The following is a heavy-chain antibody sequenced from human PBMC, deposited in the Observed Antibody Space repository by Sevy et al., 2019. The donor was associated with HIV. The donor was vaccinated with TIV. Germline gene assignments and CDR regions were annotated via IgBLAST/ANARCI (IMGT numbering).Heavy chain of an antibody. J-gene: IGHJ4*02. CDR3: AREWHSSFDY. CDR2: IKQDGSEK. V-gene: IGHV3-7*01. Sequence: GGSLRLSCAASGFSFSSYWMSWLRQAPGKGLERVASIKQDGSEKYYVDSLKGRFSISKDNAKNSLYLQMNSLRVEDTAIYFCAREWHSSFDYWCQGTLVTVSS. D-gene: IGHD6-6*01. CDR1: GFSFSSYW.